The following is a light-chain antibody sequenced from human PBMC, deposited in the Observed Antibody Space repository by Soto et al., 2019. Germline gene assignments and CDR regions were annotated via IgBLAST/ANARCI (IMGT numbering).Light chain of an antibody. CDR1: QTISGW. CDR2: DAS. CDR3: LQHNSYPRT. V-gene: IGKV1-5*01. J-gene: IGKJ1*01. Sequence: DIQMTQSPSTLSASIGDRVTITCRASQTISGWLAWYQQRPGKAPNLLIFDASTLESGVPSRFSGSGSGTTFTLTISSLQSDDFATYYCLQHNSYPRTFGQGTKVDIK.